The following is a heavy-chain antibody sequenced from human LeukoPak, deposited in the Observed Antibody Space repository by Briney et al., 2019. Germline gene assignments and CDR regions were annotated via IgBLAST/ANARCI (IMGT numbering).Heavy chain of an antibody. V-gene: IGHV3-74*01. CDR2: VNNDGSTT. Sequence: GGSLRLSCAASGFTFSSYWMHWVRQAPGKGLVWVSRVNNDGSTTSYADSVRGRFTISRDNSKNTLYLQMNSLRAEDTAVYCCAKKPSSGYYYIDYWGQGTLVTVSS. CDR3: AKKPSSGYYYIDY. D-gene: IGHD3-22*01. J-gene: IGHJ4*02. CDR1: GFTFSSYW.